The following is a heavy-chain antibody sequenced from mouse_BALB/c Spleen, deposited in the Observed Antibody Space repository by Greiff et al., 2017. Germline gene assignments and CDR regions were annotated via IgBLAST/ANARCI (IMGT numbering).Heavy chain of an antibody. CDR2: ISSGGSYT. J-gene: IGHJ3*01. CDR1: GFTFSSYG. CDR3: ARHEGSDWFAY. Sequence: EVKLVESGGDLVKPGGSLKLSCAASGFTFSSYGMSWVRQTPDKRLEWVATISSGGSYTYYPDSVKGRFTISRDNAKNTLYLQMSSLKSEDTAMYYCARHEGSDWFAYWGQGTLVTVSA. D-gene: IGHD3-2*02. V-gene: IGHV5-6*01.